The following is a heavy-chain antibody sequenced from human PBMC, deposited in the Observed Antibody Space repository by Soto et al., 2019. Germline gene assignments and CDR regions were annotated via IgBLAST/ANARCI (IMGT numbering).Heavy chain of an antibody. CDR1: GGSISSGGYY. CDR2: IYYSGST. D-gene: IGHD2-2*01. Sequence: SETLSLTCTVSGGSISSGGYYWSWIRQHPGKGLEWIGYIYYSGSTYYNPSLKSRVTISVDTSKNQFSLKLSSVTAADTAVCYCARNEKGYCSSTSCGVYYMDVWGKGTTVTVSS. V-gene: IGHV4-31*03. J-gene: IGHJ6*03. CDR3: ARNEKGYCSSTSCGVYYMDV.